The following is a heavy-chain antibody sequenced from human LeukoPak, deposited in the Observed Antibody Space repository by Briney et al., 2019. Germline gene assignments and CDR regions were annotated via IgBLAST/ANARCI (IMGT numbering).Heavy chain of an antibody. Sequence: SETLSLTCTVSGGSISSYYWSWIRQPAGKGLEWIGYIYQSGSPYYNPSLRSRVTMSLDRSENQFSLRLTSVTAADTAVYYCARDTTYNSYWYFDLWGRGALVTVSS. CDR2: IYQSGSP. CDR1: GGSISSYY. V-gene: IGHV4-4*07. J-gene: IGHJ2*01. D-gene: IGHD5-24*01. CDR3: ARDTTYNSYWYFDL.